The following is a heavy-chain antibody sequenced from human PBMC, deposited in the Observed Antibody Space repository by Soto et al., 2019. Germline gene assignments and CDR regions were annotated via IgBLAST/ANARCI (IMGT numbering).Heavy chain of an antibody. D-gene: IGHD6-13*01. Sequence: TLSLTCNVSGGSISSSRSYWAWFRQPPGKELEWIANIFYAGNTYYNPSLKSRVTVSVDTSKNQFSLKLDSVTAADTAVYYCARQAAAPGIDLWFDPWGQGTXVTVSS. CDR1: GGSISSSRSY. J-gene: IGHJ5*02. CDR3: ARQAAAPGIDLWFDP. V-gene: IGHV4-39*01. CDR2: IFYAGNT.